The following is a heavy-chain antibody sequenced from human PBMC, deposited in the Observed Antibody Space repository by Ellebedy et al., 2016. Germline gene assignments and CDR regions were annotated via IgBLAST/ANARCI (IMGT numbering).Heavy chain of an antibody. CDR2: ISGSGGST. D-gene: IGHD2-2*01. CDR3: AKRPIVVVPAAKAGRGMDV. V-gene: IGHV3-23*01. Sequence: GGSLRLXXAASGFTFSSYAMHWVRQAPGKGLEWVSAISGSGGSTYYADSVKGRFTISRDNSKNTLYLQMNSLRAEDTAVYYCAKRPIVVVPAAKAGRGMDVWGQGTTVTVSS. J-gene: IGHJ6*02. CDR1: GFTFSSYA.